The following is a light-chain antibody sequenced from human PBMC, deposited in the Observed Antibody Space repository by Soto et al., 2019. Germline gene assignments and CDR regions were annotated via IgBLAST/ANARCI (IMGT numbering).Light chain of an antibody. Sequence: EIVLTQSPGTLSLSPGERATISCRASQSVSSSYLAWYQQKPGQAPRLLIYAASSMATGIPDRFSGSGSGTDFTLTISSLEPEDFAVYYCQQYGSSPLTFGGGTKVDIK. CDR2: AAS. CDR1: QSVSSSY. J-gene: IGKJ4*01. CDR3: QQYGSSPLT. V-gene: IGKV3-20*01.